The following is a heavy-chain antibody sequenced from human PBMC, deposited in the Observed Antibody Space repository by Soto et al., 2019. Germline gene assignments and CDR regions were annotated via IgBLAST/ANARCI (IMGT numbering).Heavy chain of an antibody. CDR1: GESFSSYW. V-gene: IGHV5-51*01. CDR3: ARRTESGAYVGTSLFCD. D-gene: IGHD1-26*01. CDR2: IYPGDSET. Sequence: ESLKISCKGIGESFSSYWIAWVRQLPGKGLEWMGVIYPGDSETRYGPSFQGQVTISVDESTNTAYLQWSNVKASDTAMYWCARRTESGAYVGTSLFCDWGQRNQVSVYS. J-gene: IGHJ4*02.